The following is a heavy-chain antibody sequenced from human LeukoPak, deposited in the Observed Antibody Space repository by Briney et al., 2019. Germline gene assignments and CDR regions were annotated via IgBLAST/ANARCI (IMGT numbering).Heavy chain of an antibody. Sequence: PGGSLRLSCAASGFTFSSYEMNWVRQAPGKGLEWVSYISSSGSTIYYADSVKGRFTISRDNSKNTVFLQMNSLRAEDTAVYYCTREPRGATVAGATRDAFDIWGQGTMVTVSS. CDR2: ISSSGSTI. CDR1: GFTFSSYE. CDR3: TREPRGATVAGATRDAFDI. J-gene: IGHJ3*02. D-gene: IGHD6-19*01. V-gene: IGHV3-48*03.